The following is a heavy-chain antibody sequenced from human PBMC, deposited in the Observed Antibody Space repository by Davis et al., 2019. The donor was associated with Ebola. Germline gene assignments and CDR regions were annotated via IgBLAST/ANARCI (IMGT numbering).Heavy chain of an antibody. D-gene: IGHD4-11*01. J-gene: IGHJ6*02. CDR1: GFTFSDYY. Sequence: GGSLRLSCAASGFTFSDYYMSWIRQAPGKGLEWVSYISSSGSTIYYADSVKGRFTISRDNAKNSLYLQMNSLRAEDTAVYYCASPRRPTVTAYYYYYGMDVWGQGTTVTVSS. V-gene: IGHV3-11*01. CDR2: ISSSGSTI. CDR3: ASPRRPTVTAYYYYYGMDV.